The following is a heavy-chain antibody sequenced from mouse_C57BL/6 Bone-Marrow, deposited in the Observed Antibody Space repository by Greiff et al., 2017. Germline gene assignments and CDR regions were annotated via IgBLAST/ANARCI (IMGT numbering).Heavy chain of an antibody. V-gene: IGHV5-17*01. J-gene: IGHJ4*01. CDR3: ARSTMVTRGDY. CDR1: GFTFSDYG. CDR2: ISSGSSTI. Sequence: EVQLVESGGGLVKPGGSLKLSCAASGFTFSDYGMHWVRQAPEKGLEWVAYISSGSSTIYYADTVKGRFTISRDNAKNTLFLQMTSLRSEDTAMYYCARSTMVTRGDYWGQGTSVTVSS. D-gene: IGHD2-2*01.